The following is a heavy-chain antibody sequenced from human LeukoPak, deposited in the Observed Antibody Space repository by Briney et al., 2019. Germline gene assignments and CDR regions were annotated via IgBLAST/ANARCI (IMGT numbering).Heavy chain of an antibody. D-gene: IGHD3-10*01. CDR3: ARAYYGSGTSHFDS. J-gene: IGHJ4*02. V-gene: IGHV3-21*01. CDR1: GFSFSIYS. CDR2: ISSSSSYI. Sequence: GGSPRLSCAASGFSFSIYSMNWVRQAPGKGLEWVSSISSSSSYIYYADSVKGRFTISKDNAKNSLYLEMDSLRAEDTAVYYCARAYYGSGTSHFDSWGQGTLVTVSS.